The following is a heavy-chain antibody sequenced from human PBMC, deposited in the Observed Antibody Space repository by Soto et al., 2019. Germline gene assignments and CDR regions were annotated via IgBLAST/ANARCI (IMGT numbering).Heavy chain of an antibody. CDR2: IYYSGTT. CDR1: GGSISSGDHY. D-gene: IGHD5-18*01. V-gene: IGHV4-30-4*01. Sequence: PSETLSLTCTVSGGSISSGDHYWSWIRQPPGKGLEWIGYIYYSGTTYYNPSLKSRVTISEDTSENQFSLKVNSVTAADTAVYYCARALIQLWPHYYYGMDVWGQGTTVTVSS. J-gene: IGHJ6*02. CDR3: ARALIQLWPHYYYGMDV.